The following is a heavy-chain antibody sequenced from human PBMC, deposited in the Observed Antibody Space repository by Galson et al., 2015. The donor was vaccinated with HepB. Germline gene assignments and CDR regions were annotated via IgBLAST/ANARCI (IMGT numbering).Heavy chain of an antibody. CDR2: ISSSSSTI. D-gene: IGHD2-2*01. CDR1: GFTFSSYS. J-gene: IGHJ4*02. V-gene: IGHV3-48*02. CDR3: ARVYCSSTSCYFDY. Sequence: SLRLSCAASGFTFSSYSMNWVRQAPGKGLEWVSYISSSSSTIYYADSVKGRFTISRDNAKNSLYLQMNSLRDEDTAVYYCARVYCSSTSCYFDYWGQGTLVTVSS.